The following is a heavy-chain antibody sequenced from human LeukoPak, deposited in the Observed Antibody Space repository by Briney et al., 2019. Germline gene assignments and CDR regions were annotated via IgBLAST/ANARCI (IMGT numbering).Heavy chain of an antibody. Sequence: RGGLRLSCATSVVTFSGDRVNWVRQGRGRGLEKVSSISRSSSYIYYADSLKGRFTITRDNAKISLFLQMDSLRAEDTAVYYCARAAQSRSTQHYYYMDVWVKGTTVSVFS. D-gene: IGHD6-6*01. CDR1: VVTFSGDR. CDR2: ISRSSSYI. J-gene: IGHJ6*03. CDR3: ARAAQSRSTQHYYYMDV. V-gene: IGHV3-21*01.